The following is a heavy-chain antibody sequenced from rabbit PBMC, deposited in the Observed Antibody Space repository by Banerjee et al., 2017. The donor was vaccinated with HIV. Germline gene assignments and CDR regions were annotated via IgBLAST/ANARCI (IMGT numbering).Heavy chain of an antibody. CDR3: ARSPYGSISGYYLNL. D-gene: IGHD1-1*01. J-gene: IGHJ4*01. CDR1: GFSFSSSYW. CDR2: IYGGSSGST. V-gene: IGHV1S45*01. Sequence: QEQLEESGGDLVKPGASLTLTCTASGFSFSSSYWICWVRQAPGKGLEWIACIYGGSSGSTYYASWAKGRFTISKTSSTTVTLQMTSLTAADTATYFCARSPYGSISGYYLNLWGPGTLVTVS.